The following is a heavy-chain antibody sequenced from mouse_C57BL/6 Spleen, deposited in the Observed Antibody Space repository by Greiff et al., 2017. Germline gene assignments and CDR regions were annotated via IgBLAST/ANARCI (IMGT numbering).Heavy chain of an antibody. CDR3: ARSTYYSNSWFAY. Sequence: VQLKESGGGLVQPGGSLSLSCAASGFTFTDYYMSWVRQPPGKALEWLGFIRNKANGYTTEYSASVKGRFTISRDNSQSILYLQMNALRAEDSATYYCARSTYYSNSWFAYWGQGTLVTVSA. J-gene: IGHJ3*01. D-gene: IGHD2-5*01. CDR2: IRNKANGYTT. CDR1: GFTFTDYY. V-gene: IGHV7-3*01.